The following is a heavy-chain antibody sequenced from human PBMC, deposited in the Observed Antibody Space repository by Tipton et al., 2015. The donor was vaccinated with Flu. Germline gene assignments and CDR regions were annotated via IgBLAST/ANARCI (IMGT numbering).Heavy chain of an antibody. CDR3: AKGVVPAAMLFDY. CDR1: GFTFSSYG. CDR2: IWYDGSNK. D-gene: IGHD2-2*01. Sequence: SLRLSCAASGFTFSSYGMHWVRQAPGKGLEWVAVIWYDGSNKYYADSVKGRFTISRDNSKNTLYLQMNSLRAEDTAVYYCAKGVVPAAMLFDYWARERWSPSPQ. V-gene: IGHV3-33*06. J-gene: IGHJ4*02.